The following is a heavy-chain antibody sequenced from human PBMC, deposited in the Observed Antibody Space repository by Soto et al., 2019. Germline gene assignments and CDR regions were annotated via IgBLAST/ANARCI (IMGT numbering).Heavy chain of an antibody. CDR2: IHHSGNT. CDR1: GASISSTSSGDW. D-gene: IGHD1-26*01. CDR3: ANMVGATLVDY. J-gene: IGHJ4*02. Sequence: QVQLQESGPGLVKPSGTLSLTCTVSGASISSTSSGDWWSWVRQPPGKGLEWIGEIHHSGNTNYNPSLKSRVTMSVDKSKNHFSLRLSSVTAADTAVYYCANMVGATLVDYWGQGTLVTVSS. V-gene: IGHV4-4*02.